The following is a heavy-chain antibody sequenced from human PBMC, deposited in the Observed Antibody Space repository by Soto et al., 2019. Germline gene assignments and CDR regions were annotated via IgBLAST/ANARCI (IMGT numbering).Heavy chain of an antibody. Sequence: ASVKVSCKASGGTFSSYAISWVRQAPGQGLEWMGGIIPIFGTANYAQKFQGRVTITADKSTSTAYMELSSLRSEDTAVYYCASSEIVVVVAATPGAFDIWGQGTMVTVSS. CDR2: IIPIFGTA. CDR3: ASSEIVVVVAATPGAFDI. D-gene: IGHD2-15*01. V-gene: IGHV1-69*06. CDR1: GGTFSSYA. J-gene: IGHJ3*02.